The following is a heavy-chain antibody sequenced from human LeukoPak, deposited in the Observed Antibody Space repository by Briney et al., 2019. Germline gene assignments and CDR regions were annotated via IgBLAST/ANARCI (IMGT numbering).Heavy chain of an antibody. Sequence: GGSLRLPCAASGLTFSSYSMNWVRQAPGKGLEWVSSISSSSSYIYYADSVKGRFTISRDNAKNSLYLQMNSLRAEDTAVYYCAILAGIAAAGLTFDYWGQGTLVTVSS. D-gene: IGHD6-13*01. CDR3: AILAGIAAAGLTFDY. V-gene: IGHV3-21*01. J-gene: IGHJ4*02. CDR1: GLTFSSYS. CDR2: ISSSSSYI.